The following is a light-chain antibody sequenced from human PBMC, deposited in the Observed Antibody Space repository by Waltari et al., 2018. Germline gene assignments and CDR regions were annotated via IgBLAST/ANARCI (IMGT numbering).Light chain of an antibody. Sequence: QSALTQPRSVSGSPGQSVTISCTGTIRDVGGHNYVSWYQQHPGKAPNLMIYDVNKRPSGVPDRFSGSKSGNTASLTISGLQGEDEADYYCYSYAGSSSFVFGTGTEIIVL. V-gene: IGLV2-11*01. CDR1: IRDVGGHNY. CDR2: DVN. CDR3: YSYAGSSSFV. J-gene: IGLJ1*01.